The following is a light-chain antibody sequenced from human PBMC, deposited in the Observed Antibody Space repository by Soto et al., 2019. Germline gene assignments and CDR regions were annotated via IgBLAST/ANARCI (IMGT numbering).Light chain of an antibody. Sequence: DIQMTKSPSTLYGAVGDRVTITYRASQTISSWLAWYQQKPGKDPQLLIYKASTLKSGVPSRFSGSGSGTEFTRTISKLQPDDFSTYYGQHYNCYSEAFGEGTKLELK. CDR1: QTISSW. CDR2: KAS. V-gene: IGKV1-5*03. CDR3: QHYNCYSEA. J-gene: IGKJ1*01.